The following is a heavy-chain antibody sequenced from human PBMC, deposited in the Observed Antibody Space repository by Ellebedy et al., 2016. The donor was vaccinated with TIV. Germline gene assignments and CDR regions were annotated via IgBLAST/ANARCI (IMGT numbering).Heavy chain of an antibody. Sequence: SVKVSXXASGGTFSSYAISWVRQAPGQGLEWMGGIIPIFGTANYAQKFQGRVTITADESTSTAYMELSSLRSEDTAVYYCARGNWYQLLGDDYWGQGTLVTVSS. CDR2: IIPIFGTA. J-gene: IGHJ4*02. CDR1: GGTFSSYA. D-gene: IGHD2-2*01. CDR3: ARGNWYQLLGDDY. V-gene: IGHV1-69*13.